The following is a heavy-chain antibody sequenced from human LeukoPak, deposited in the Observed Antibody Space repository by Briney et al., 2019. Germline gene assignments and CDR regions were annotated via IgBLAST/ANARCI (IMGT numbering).Heavy chain of an antibody. Sequence: SETLSLTCTVSGGSISSYHWSWVRQPPGKGLEWIGEIYHSGSTNYNPSLKSRVTISVDKSKNQFSLKLSSVTAADTAVYYCARTIDAFDIWGQGTMVTVSS. J-gene: IGHJ3*02. CDR2: IYHSGST. CDR1: GGSISSYH. V-gene: IGHV4-59*12. CDR3: ARTIDAFDI. D-gene: IGHD3-10*01.